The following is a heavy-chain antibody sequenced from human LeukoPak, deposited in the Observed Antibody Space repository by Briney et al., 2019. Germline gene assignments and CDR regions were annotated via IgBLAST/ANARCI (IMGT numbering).Heavy chain of an antibody. D-gene: IGHD3-22*01. J-gene: IGHJ4*02. CDR1: GGSFSGYY. V-gene: IGHV4-34*01. CDR2: INHSGIT. CDR3: ARVNFPPRRGASLLITHPIDY. Sequence: SETLSLACAVYGGSFSGYYWSWISQPPAKGLEWIGEINHSGITNYNPSLKSRVTISVDTSKNQFSLKLSSVTAADTAVYYCARVNFPPRRGASLLITHPIDYCGQGTLVTVSS.